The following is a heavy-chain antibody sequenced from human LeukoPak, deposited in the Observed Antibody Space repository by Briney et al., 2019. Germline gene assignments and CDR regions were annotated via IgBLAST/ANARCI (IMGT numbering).Heavy chain of an antibody. Sequence: GRSLRLSCAASGFTFSSYGMHWVRQAPGKGLEWVAVIWYDGSNKYYADSVKGRFTISRDNSKNTLYLQMNSLRADDTAVYYCAKASYGPRGAFDIWGQGTMVTVSS. D-gene: IGHD4-17*01. CDR3: AKASYGPRGAFDI. V-gene: IGHV3-33*06. J-gene: IGHJ3*02. CDR2: IWYDGSNK. CDR1: GFTFSSYG.